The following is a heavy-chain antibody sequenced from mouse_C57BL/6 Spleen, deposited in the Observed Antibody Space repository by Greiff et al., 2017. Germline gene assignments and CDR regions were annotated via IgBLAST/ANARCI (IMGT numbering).Heavy chain of an antibody. D-gene: IGHD2-5*01. CDR3: GHSNYDWYFDV. V-gene: IGHV1-66*01. Sequence: QVQLQQSGPELVKPGASVKISCKASGYSFTSYYIHWVKQRPGQGLEWIGWIYPGSGNTKYNEKFKGKATLTADTSSSTAYMQLSSLTSEDSAVYYSGHSNYDWYFDVWGTGTTVTVSS. CDR2: IYPGSGNT. J-gene: IGHJ1*03. CDR1: GYSFTSYY.